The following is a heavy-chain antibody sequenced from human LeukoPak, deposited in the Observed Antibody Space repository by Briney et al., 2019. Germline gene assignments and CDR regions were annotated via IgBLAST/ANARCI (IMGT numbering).Heavy chain of an antibody. CDR2: ISSSGNTL. D-gene: IGHD6-19*01. V-gene: IGHV3-48*03. Sequence: GGSLRLSCAASGFTFSSYEMNWVRQAPGKGLEWVSYISSSGNTLYYADSVKGRFTISRDNAKNSLYLQMNSLRAEDTAVYYCARVRYSSVWAPFDYWGQGTLVTVSS. J-gene: IGHJ4*02. CDR1: GFTFSSYE. CDR3: ARVRYSSVWAPFDY.